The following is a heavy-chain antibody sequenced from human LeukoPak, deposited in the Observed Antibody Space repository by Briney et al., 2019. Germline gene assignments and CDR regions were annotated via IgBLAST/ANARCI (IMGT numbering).Heavy chain of an antibody. Sequence: GGSLRLSCVASGFTLSNYLMNWVRQAPGKGMEGGSGISHSGSSIYYADSVKRRFTISRDNSKNTLYLQMDRLRVEDTAVYYCAMALDYWGQGTLVTVSS. CDR3: AMALDY. V-gene: IGHV3-23*01. CDR1: GFTLSNYL. CDR2: ISHSGSSI. J-gene: IGHJ4*02.